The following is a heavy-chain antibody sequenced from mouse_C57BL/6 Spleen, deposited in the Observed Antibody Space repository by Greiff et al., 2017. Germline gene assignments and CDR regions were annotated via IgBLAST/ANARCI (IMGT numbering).Heavy chain of an antibody. CDR3: TRNYGNIFAY. CDR1: GFTFSSYA. Sequence: VQLKESGEGLVKPGGSLKLSCAASGFTFSSYAMSWVRQTPEKRLEWVAYISSGGDYIYYADTVKGRFTISRDNARNTLYLQMSSLKSEDTAMYYCTRNYGNIFAYWGQWTLVTVSA. V-gene: IGHV5-9-1*02. D-gene: IGHD2-1*01. J-gene: IGHJ3*01. CDR2: ISSGGDYI.